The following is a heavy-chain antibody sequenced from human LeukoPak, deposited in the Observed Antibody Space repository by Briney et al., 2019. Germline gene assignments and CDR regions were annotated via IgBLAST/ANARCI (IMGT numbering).Heavy chain of an antibody. Sequence: GGSLRLSCAASGFPVSSNYMSWVRQAPGKGLEWVSSISSSSSYIYYADSVKGRFTISRDNAKNSLYLQMNSLRAEDTAVYYCASMVWFGELPFDYWGQGTLVTVSS. CDR2: ISSSSSYI. CDR3: ASMVWFGELPFDY. CDR1: GFPVSSNY. J-gene: IGHJ4*02. V-gene: IGHV3-21*01. D-gene: IGHD3-10*01.